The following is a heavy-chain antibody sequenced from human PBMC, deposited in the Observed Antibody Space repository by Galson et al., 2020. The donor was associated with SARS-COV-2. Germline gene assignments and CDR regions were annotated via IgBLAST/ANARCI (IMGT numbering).Heavy chain of an antibody. J-gene: IGHJ3*02. V-gene: IGHV4-31*03. Sequence: SETLSLTCTVSGGSISTDGHFWTWIRQPPGKGLEWIGYIYHSGTTYYNPSLRSRLNIAVDTSQNQFSLRLRSVTAADTAVYFCARTSGELDIWGQVTMVTVSS. D-gene: IGHD1-26*01. CDR3: ARTSGELDI. CDR2: IYHSGTT. CDR1: GGSISTDGHF.